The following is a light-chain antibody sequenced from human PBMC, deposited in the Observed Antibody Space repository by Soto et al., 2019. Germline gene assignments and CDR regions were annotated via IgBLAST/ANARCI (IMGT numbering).Light chain of an antibody. J-gene: IGKJ5*01. CDR3: QQFDSSPPSIT. V-gene: IGKV3-20*01. CDR1: QSVSSSF. CDR2: GAS. Sequence: EIVLTQSPGTLSLSPGERATLSCRASQSVSSSFLAWYQQTPGQAPRLLIYGASSRATGIPDRFSGSGSGTDFTLTISRLEPEDFAVYYCQQFDSSPPSITFGQWTRLEVK.